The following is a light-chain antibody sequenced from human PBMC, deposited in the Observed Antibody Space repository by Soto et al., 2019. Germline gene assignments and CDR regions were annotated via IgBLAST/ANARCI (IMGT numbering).Light chain of an antibody. V-gene: IGKV1-39*01. CDR3: QKYNSAPSVT. CDR1: QTISTY. Sequence: DIQMTQSPSSLSASVGDRVTITCRASQTISTYLNWYQQKPGKAPRLLIYDASSLLSGVPSRFSGSGSGTDFTLTIASLQPEDFSTYYCQKYNSAPSVTFGQGTKVEIK. J-gene: IGKJ1*01. CDR2: DAS.